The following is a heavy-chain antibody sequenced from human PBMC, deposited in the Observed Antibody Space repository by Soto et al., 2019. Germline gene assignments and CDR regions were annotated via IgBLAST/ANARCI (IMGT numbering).Heavy chain of an antibody. J-gene: IGHJ4*02. Sequence: QVQLVQSGAEVKKPGSSVKVSCKASGGTFSSYAISWVRQAPGQGLEWMGGIIPIFGTANYAQKFQGRVTITADESTSPAYMELRSLRSEDTAVYYCARGGSYRVGQGYFDYWGQGTLVTVSS. CDR3: ARGGSYRVGQGYFDY. CDR2: IIPIFGTA. V-gene: IGHV1-69*01. D-gene: IGHD1-26*01. CDR1: GGTFSSYA.